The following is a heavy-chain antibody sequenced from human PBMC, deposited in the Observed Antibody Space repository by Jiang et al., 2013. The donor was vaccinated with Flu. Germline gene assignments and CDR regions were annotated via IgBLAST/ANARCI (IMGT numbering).Heavy chain of an antibody. Sequence: SGAEVKKPGSSVKVSCKASGGTFSSYAISWVRQAPGQGLEWMGRIIPILGIANYAQKFQGRVTITADKSTSTAYMELSSLRSEDTAVYYCARVVMGDDAFDIWGQGTMVTVSS. J-gene: IGHJ3*02. D-gene: IGHD3-16*01. CDR1: GGTFSSYA. V-gene: IGHV1-69*04. CDR2: IIPILGIA. CDR3: ARVVMGDDAFDI.